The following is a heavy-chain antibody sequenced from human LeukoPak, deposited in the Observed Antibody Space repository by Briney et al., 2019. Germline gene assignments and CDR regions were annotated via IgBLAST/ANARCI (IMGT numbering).Heavy chain of an antibody. J-gene: IGHJ4*02. CDR1: GFTFSTYW. D-gene: IGHD2/OR15-2a*01. Sequence: RGSLRLSCAASGFTFSTYWMSWVRQAPGKGLEWVANINRDGSEKYYGDSVKGRFTISRDNAENSLFLQMNSLRADDTAVYYCAKWGPYCNSNYCPALDYWGQGALVTVSS. V-gene: IGHV3-7*01. CDR2: INRDGSEK. CDR3: AKWGPYCNSNYCPALDY.